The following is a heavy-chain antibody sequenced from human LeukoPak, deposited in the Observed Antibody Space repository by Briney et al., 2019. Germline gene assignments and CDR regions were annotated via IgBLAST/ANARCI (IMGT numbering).Heavy chain of an antibody. CDR1: GFTFSRNA. Sequence: GGSLRLSCAASGFTFSRNAMHWVRQAPGKGLEWVAVTSYDGDITYYAGSVKGRFTISRDNPKNTLYLQLNSLRAEDTAVYYCARDSTYYYDSGSSGPHYFDYWGQGTLVTVSS. D-gene: IGHD3-10*01. J-gene: IGHJ4*02. CDR2: TSYDGDIT. V-gene: IGHV3-30*01. CDR3: ARDSTYYYDSGSSGPHYFDY.